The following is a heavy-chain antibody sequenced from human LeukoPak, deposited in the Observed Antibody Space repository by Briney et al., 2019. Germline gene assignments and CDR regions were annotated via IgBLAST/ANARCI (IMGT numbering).Heavy chain of an antibody. J-gene: IGHJ3*02. D-gene: IGHD1-20*01. Sequence: PGGSLRLSCAASGFTFSNSGMNWVRQAPGKGLEWVSYISSSSSTIYYADSVKGRFTISRDNAKNSLYLQMNSLRAEDTAVYYCAIITGTTADAFDIWGQGTIVTVSS. CDR1: GFTFSNSG. V-gene: IGHV3-48*01. CDR2: ISSSSSTI. CDR3: AIITGTTADAFDI.